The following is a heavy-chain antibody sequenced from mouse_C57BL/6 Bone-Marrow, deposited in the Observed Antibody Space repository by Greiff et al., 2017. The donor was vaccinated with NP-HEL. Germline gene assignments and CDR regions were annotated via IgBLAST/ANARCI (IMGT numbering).Heavy chain of an antibody. CDR1: GYTFTSYG. J-gene: IGHJ1*03. Sequence: VQLVESGAELARPGASVKLSCKASGYTFTSYGISWVKQRTGQGLEWIGEIYPRSGNTYYNEKFKGKATLTADKSSSTAYMELRSLTSEDSAVYFCLLRRGYFDVWGTGTTVTVSS. D-gene: IGHD1-1*01. V-gene: IGHV1-81*01. CDR2: IYPRSGNT. CDR3: LLRRGYFDV.